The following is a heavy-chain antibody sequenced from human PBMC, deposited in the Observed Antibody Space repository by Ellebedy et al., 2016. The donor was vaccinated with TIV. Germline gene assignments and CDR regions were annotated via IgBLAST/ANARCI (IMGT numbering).Heavy chain of an antibody. J-gene: IGHJ6*02. CDR2: ISSSGSTI. D-gene: IGHD3-22*01. V-gene: IGHV3-11*01. Sequence: GGSLRLSCAASGFTFSDYYMSWIRQAPGKGLEWVSYISSSGSTIYYADSVKGRFTISRDNAKNSPYLQMNSLRAEDTAVYYCARVPSSGYYRGHYYYGMDVWGQGTTVTVSS. CDR1: GFTFSDYY. CDR3: ARVPSSGYYRGHYYYGMDV.